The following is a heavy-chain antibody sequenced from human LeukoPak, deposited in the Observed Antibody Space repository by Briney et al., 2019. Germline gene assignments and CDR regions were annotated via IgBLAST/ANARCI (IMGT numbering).Heavy chain of an antibody. J-gene: IGHJ5*02. V-gene: IGHV4-4*02. Sequence: KTSETLSLTCAVSGGSISSSNWWSWVRQPPGKGLEWIGEIYHSGSTNYNPSLKSRVTISVDRSKNQFSLKLSSVTAADTAVYYCARAGGGYCSGGSCYEGLSNWFDPWGQGTLVTVSS. D-gene: IGHD2-15*01. CDR2: IYHSGST. CDR1: GGSISSSNW. CDR3: ARAGGGYCSGGSCYEGLSNWFDP.